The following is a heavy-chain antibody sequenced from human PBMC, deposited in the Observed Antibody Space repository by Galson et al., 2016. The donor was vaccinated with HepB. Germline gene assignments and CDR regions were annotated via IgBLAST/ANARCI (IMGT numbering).Heavy chain of an antibody. CDR1: GFTFNNYA. CDR2: ISGSGFST. Sequence: SLRLSCAASGFTFNNYAMSWVLQAPGKGLEWVSSISGSGFSTYYADPVKGRFTISRDNSKNTVYLQMNSLRAEDTAVYYCAKTYGGAARPYFDYWGQGTLVTVSS. V-gene: IGHV3-23*01. D-gene: IGHD6-6*01. CDR3: AKTYGGAARPYFDY. J-gene: IGHJ4*02.